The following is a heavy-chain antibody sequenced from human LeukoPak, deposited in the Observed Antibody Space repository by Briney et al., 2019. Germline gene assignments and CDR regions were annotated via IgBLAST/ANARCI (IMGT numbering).Heavy chain of an antibody. D-gene: IGHD3-3*01. CDR2: INPNSGGT. CDR3: ARAGYDFWSGYSTNFDY. J-gene: IGHJ4*02. V-gene: IGHV1-2*02. CDR1: GYTFTGYY. Sequence: ASVKVSCKASGYTFTGYYMHWVRQAPGQGLEWMGWINPNSGGTNYAQKFQGRVTMTRDMSTSTVYMEVSSLRSEDTAVYYCARAGYDFWSGYSTNFDYWGQGTLVTVSS.